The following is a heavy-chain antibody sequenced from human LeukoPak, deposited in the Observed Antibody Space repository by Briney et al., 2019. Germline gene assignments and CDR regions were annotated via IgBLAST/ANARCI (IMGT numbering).Heavy chain of an antibody. V-gene: IGHV4-59*01. J-gene: IGHJ4*02. CDR1: GGSISSYY. Sequence: PSETLPLTCTVSGGSISSYYWSWIRQPPGKGLEWIGYIYYSGSTNYNPSLKSRVTISVDTSKNQFSLKLSSVTAADTAVYYCARDVGMGASDYWGQGTLVTVSS. D-gene: IGHD1-26*01. CDR2: IYYSGST. CDR3: ARDVGMGASDY.